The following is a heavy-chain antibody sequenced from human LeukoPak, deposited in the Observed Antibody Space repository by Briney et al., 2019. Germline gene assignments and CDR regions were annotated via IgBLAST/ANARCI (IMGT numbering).Heavy chain of an antibody. Sequence: GASVKVSCKTSGYTFTTCDINWVRQATGQGLEWMGWMNPNTGDTGYAQKFQGRVTLTRNTSISTAYMELSSLRSEDTAVYYCARDPYYGSGRYRYGMDVWGKGTTVTISS. J-gene: IGHJ6*04. CDR2: MNPNTGDT. CDR1: GYTFTTCD. V-gene: IGHV1-8*01. D-gene: IGHD3-10*01. CDR3: ARDPYYGSGRYRYGMDV.